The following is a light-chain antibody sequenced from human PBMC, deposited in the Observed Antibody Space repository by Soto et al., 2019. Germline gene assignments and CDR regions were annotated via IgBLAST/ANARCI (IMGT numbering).Light chain of an antibody. V-gene: IGKV2D-29*01. Sequence: DIVMTQTTLSLSVTPGQPASISCKSSQTLLYSDGKTYLDWDLQKSVQPPQVLIYEVSNRLSGVPDRFSGSGSGTDFALIISRVEAEDVWVEQCMQARPMPTTFGQGKKVEIK. J-gene: IGKJ1*01. CDR1: QTLLYSDGKTY. CDR3: MQARPMPTT. CDR2: EVS.